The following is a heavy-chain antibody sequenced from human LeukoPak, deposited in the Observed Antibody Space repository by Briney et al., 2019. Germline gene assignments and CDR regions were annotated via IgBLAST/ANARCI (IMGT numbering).Heavy chain of an antibody. CDR1: GFTFSSYE. V-gene: IGHV3-30*04. D-gene: IGHD4-17*01. Sequence: GGSLRLSCAASGFTFSSYEMNWVRQAPGKGLEWVAVISYDGSNKYYADSVKGRFTISRDNSKNTLYLQMNSLRAEDTAVYYCARGVYGDYRSTAATWGQGTLDTVSS. CDR3: ARGVYGDYRSTAAT. J-gene: IGHJ5*02. CDR2: ISYDGSNK.